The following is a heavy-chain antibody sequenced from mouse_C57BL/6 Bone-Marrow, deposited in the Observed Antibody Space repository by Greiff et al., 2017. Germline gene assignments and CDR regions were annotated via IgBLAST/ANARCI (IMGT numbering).Heavy chain of an antibody. D-gene: IGHD1-1*02. CDR1: GYTFTSYW. J-gene: IGHJ2*01. Sequence: QVQLQQPGAELVKPGASVKLSCKASGYTFTSYWMQWVKQRPGQGLEWIGEIDPSDSYTNYNQKFKGKATLTVDTSSSTAYMQLSSLTSEDSAVYYCARRYGFDYWGRGTTLTVSS. CDR2: IDPSDSYT. CDR3: ARRYGFDY. V-gene: IGHV1-50*01.